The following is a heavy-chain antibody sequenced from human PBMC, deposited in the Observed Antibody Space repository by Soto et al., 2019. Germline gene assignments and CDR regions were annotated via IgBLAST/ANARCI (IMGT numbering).Heavy chain of an antibody. CDR1: GGTFSSYT. D-gene: IGHD2-8*01. J-gene: IGHJ4*02. CDR2: IIPILGIA. CDR3: ATGLRYCTNGVCYSPFDY. V-gene: IGHV1-69*02. Sequence: QVQLVQSGAEVKKPGSSVKVSCKASGGTFSSYTISWVRQAPGQGLEWMGRIIPILGIANYAPKFQGRVTITADKSTSTAYVELSSLRSEDTAVYYCATGLRYCTNGVCYSPFDYWGQGTLVTVSS.